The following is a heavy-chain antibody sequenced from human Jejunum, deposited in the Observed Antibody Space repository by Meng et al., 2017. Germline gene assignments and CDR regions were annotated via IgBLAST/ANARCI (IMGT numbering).Heavy chain of an antibody. D-gene: IGHD4-17*01. V-gene: IGHV3-15*01. J-gene: IGHJ3*02. CDR1: GFRFSNAW. CDR3: TDGRAI. Sequence: GESLKISCAASGFRFSNAWMSWVRQAPGRGLEWIGLIKSEADGGTTAYAAPVRDRFTISRDDSKTTLYLQMNSLKSEDTAVYYCTDGRAIWGQGTMVTVSS. CDR2: IKSEADGGTT.